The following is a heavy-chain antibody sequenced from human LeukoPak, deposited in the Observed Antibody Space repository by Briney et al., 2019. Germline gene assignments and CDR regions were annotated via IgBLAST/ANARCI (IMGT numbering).Heavy chain of an antibody. Sequence: GGSLRLSCVASGFTFNNYAMTWVRQAPGKGLECVSGLSGSGDRIYYADSVKGRFTVSRDNSKNTLYLQMNNLRVEDTVVYYGAKRAIQFWGDREFDYWGQGTLVTVSS. J-gene: IGHJ4*02. CDR1: GFTFNNYA. CDR2: LSGSGDRI. V-gene: IGHV3-23*01. D-gene: IGHD7-27*01. CDR3: AKRAIQFWGDREFDY.